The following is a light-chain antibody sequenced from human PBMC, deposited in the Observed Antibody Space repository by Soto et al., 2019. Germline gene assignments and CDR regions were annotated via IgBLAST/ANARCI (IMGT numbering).Light chain of an antibody. V-gene: IGLV2-14*03. Sequence: QSVLTQPASVSGSPGQSITISCTGTSSDVGRYNYVSWYQQHPGKAPKLIIYDVSDRPSGVPSRFSGSKSVNTASLTISGLQAEDEADYYCSSYASSSDLLFGGGTQLTVL. CDR3: SSYASSSDLL. CDR1: SSDVGRYNY. CDR2: DVS. J-gene: IGLJ2*01.